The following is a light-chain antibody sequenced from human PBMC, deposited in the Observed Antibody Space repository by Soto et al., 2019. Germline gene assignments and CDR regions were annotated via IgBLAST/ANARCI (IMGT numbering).Light chain of an antibody. Sequence: EIVMTQSPGTLSLSPGERVTLSCRASQSVNSNYLAWYQQKPGQSPRLLIYAASSRATGVPDRFSGSGSGTDFTLTINSLQSEDFAVYYCHQYNSWPSWTFGQGTKVDIK. CDR1: QSVNSNY. V-gene: IGKV3-20*01. J-gene: IGKJ1*01. CDR2: AAS. CDR3: HQYNSWPSWT.